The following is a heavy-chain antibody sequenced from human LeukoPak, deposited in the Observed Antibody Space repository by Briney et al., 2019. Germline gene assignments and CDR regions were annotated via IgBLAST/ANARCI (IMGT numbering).Heavy chain of an antibody. CDR2: IYYSGST. V-gene: IGHV4-39*01. D-gene: IGHD6-19*01. J-gene: IGHJ4*02. Sequence: SSETLSLTCTVSGGSISSSSYYWGWIRQPPGKGLEWIGSIYYSGSTYYNPSLKSRVTISVDTSKNQFSLKLSSVTAADTAVYYCAGQMAYSSGWYFDYWGQGTLVTVSS. CDR1: GGSISSSSYY. CDR3: AGQMAYSSGWYFDY.